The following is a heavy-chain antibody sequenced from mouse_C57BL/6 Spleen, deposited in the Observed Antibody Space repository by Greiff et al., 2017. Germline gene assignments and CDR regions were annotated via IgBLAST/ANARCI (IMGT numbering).Heavy chain of an antibody. D-gene: IGHD1-1*01. Sequence: QVQLQQPGAELVKPGASVKMSCKASGYTFTSYWITWVKQRPGQGLEWIGDIYPGSGSTNYNEKFKSKATLTVDPSSSPAYMQLSSLTSEDSAVYYCAGYYYGSRYDYAMDYWGQGTSVTVSS. J-gene: IGHJ4*01. V-gene: IGHV1-55*01. CDR3: AGYYYGSRYDYAMDY. CDR2: IYPGSGST. CDR1: GYTFTSYW.